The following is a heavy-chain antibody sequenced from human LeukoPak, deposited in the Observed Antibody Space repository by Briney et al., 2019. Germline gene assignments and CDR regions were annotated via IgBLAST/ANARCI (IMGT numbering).Heavy chain of an antibody. CDR1: GFTFSNYG. CDR3: AKDSSVWVVGAISFFDY. V-gene: IGHV3-30*18. CDR2: ISYDGSTK. D-gene: IGHD1-26*01. Sequence: GGSLSLSGAASGFTFSNYGMHWVRQAPGKGLEWVAAISYDGSTKYYADSVKGRFTSSRDNSKNTLYLQMNSLRPEDTAVYYCAKDSSVWVVGAISFFDYWGQGTLVTVSS. J-gene: IGHJ4*02.